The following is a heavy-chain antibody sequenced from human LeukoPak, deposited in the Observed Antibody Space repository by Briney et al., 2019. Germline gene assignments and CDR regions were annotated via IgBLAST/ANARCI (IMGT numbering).Heavy chain of an antibody. CDR3: AREPAYCGGDCYNPYYFDY. V-gene: IGHV3-21*01. CDR1: GFTFSSYS. J-gene: IGHJ4*02. CDR2: ISSSGSYI. Sequence: PGGSLRLSCAASGFTFSSYSMNWVRQAPGKGLEWVSSISSSGSYIYYADSVKGRFTISRDNAKNSLYLQMNSLRAEDTAVYYCAREPAYCGGDCYNPYYFDYWGQGTLVTVSS. D-gene: IGHD2-21*02.